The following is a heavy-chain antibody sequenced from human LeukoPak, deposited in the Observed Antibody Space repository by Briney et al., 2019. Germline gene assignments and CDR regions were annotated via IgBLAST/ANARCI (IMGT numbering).Heavy chain of an antibody. V-gene: IGHV3-30*02. Sequence: GGTLRLSCAASGFTFSNYAMHWVRQAPGKGLEWLAYIRYNGSSKYYADFVKGRFTISRDYSKNTLYLHMNSLRAEDTAVYYCARDQAGSGHYADYWGQGTLVTVSS. J-gene: IGHJ4*02. CDR2: IRYNGSSK. CDR3: ARDQAGSGHYADY. D-gene: IGHD3-10*01. CDR1: GFTFSNYA.